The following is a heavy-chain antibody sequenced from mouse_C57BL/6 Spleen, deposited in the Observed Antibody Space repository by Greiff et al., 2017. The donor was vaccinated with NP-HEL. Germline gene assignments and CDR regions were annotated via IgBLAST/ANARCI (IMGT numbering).Heavy chain of an antibody. CDR3: ARSDYYGIMDC. D-gene: IGHD1-1*01. CDR2: INPSSGYT. V-gene: IGHV1-7*01. CDR1: GYTFTSYW. J-gene: IGHJ4*01. Sequence: QVHVKQSGAELAKPGASVKLSCKASGYTFTSYWMHWVKPRPGQGLEWIGYINPSSGYTKYNQKFKDKATLTADKSSSTAYMQLSSLTYEDSAVYYCARSDYYGIMDCWGQGTSVTVSS.